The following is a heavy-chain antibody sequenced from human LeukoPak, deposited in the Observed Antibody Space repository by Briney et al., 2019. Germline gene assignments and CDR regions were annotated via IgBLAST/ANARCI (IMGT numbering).Heavy chain of an antibody. CDR1: GFTFSSYA. CDR2: ISGSGGST. V-gene: IGHV3-23*01. CDR3: AKRKRGGYYDSSGYYHVDY. Sequence: QPGGSLRLSFAASGFTFSSYAMSWVRQAPGKGLEWVSAISGSGGSTYYADSVKGRFTISRDNSKNTLYLQMNSLRAEDTAVYYCAKRKRGGYYDSSGYYHVDYWGQGTLVTVSS. J-gene: IGHJ4*02. D-gene: IGHD3-22*01.